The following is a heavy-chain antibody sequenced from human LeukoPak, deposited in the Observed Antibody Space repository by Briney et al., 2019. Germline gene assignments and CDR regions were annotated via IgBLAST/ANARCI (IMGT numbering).Heavy chain of an antibody. D-gene: IGHD4-11*01. V-gene: IGHV4-31*03. CDR3: ARVPATVTGWYFDL. J-gene: IGHJ2*01. Sequence: SQTLSLTCTVSGGSISSGGYYWSWIRQHPGKGLEWTGYIYYSGSTYYNPSLKSRVAISVDTSKNQFSLKLSSVTAADTAVYYCARVPATVTGWYFDLWGRGTLVTVSS. CDR2: IYYSGST. CDR1: GGSISSGGYY.